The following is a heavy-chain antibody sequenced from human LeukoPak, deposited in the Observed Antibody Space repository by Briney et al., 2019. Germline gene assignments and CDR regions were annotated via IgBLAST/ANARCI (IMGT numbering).Heavy chain of an antibody. D-gene: IGHD4-17*01. CDR2: INSDGSST. CDR1: GFTFSSHW. V-gene: IGHV3-74*01. CDR3: ASPQSGDYGALYFQH. Sequence: PGGSLRLSCAASGFTFSSHWMCWVRQAPGKGLVWVSRINSDGSSTSYADSVKGRFTISRDNAKNTLYLQVNSLRVEDTAVYYCASPQSGDYGALYFQHWGPGTLVTVSS. J-gene: IGHJ1*01.